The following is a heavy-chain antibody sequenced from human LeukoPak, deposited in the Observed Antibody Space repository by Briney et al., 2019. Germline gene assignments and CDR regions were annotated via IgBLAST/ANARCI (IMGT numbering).Heavy chain of an antibody. CDR2: ISGSNSYI. J-gene: IGHJ5*02. D-gene: IGHD2-15*01. V-gene: IGHV3-21*01. CDR3: ARGADGVSSNSRGWFDP. Sequence: GGSLRLSCAASGFTFSSYSMDWVRQAPGKGLEWVSSISGSNSYIYYADSVRGRFTISRDNAKNSLYLQMNSLRAEDTAVYSCARGADGVSSNSRGWFDPWGQGTLVTVSS. CDR1: GFTFSSYS.